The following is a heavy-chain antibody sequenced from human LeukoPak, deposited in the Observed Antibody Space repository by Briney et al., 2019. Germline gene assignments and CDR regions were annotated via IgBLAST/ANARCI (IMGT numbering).Heavy chain of an antibody. D-gene: IGHD3-22*01. CDR1: GFRFNTYW. CDR2: IKQDGSEK. Sequence: GGSLRLSCAASGFRFNTYWMSWVRQAPGKGLEWVANIKQDGSEKYYVDSVKGRFTISRDNAKNSLYLQMNSLRAEDTAVYYCARSEYYYDSSGYYYGFNYYYYMDVWGRGTTVTISS. CDR3: ARSEYYYDSSGYYYGFNYYYYMDV. V-gene: IGHV3-7*01. J-gene: IGHJ6*03.